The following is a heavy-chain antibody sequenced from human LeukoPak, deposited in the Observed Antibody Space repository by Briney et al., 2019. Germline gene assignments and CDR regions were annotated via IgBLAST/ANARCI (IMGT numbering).Heavy chain of an antibody. CDR2: ISGSGGST. J-gene: IGHJ4*02. Sequence: GGSLRLSCAASGFTFSSYAMSWVRQAPGKGLEWLSAISGSGGSTYYADSVKGRFTISRDNSKNTLYLQMNSLRAEDTAVYYCAKDLNYDFWSGYPDYWGQGTLVTVSS. D-gene: IGHD3-3*01. CDR3: AKDLNYDFWSGYPDY. CDR1: GFTFSSYA. V-gene: IGHV3-23*01.